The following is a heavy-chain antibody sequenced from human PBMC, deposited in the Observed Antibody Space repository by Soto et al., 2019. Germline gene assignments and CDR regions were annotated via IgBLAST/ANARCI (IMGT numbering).Heavy chain of an antibody. CDR3: ARDCEWLVSEYFYYIDF. Sequence: GGSLRLSCAASGFTFSSYGMHWVRQAPGKGLEWVAVIWYDGSNKYYADSLKGRFTISIDNSKNTLYLQMNSLRAEDTAVYYCARDCEWLVSEYFYYIDFWVKGTTVTVSS. J-gene: IGHJ6*03. CDR1: GFTFSSYG. D-gene: IGHD6-19*01. V-gene: IGHV3-33*01. CDR2: IWYDGSNK.